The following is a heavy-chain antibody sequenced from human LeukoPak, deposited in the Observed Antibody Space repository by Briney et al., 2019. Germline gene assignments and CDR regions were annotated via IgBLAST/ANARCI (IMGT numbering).Heavy chain of an antibody. Sequence: GESLKISCQGSGYSFTSYWIAWVRQMPGKGLEWMGIIYPGDSDTRYSPSFEGQVTISADKSISAAYLQWSSLKASDTAMYYCARGTRITIFGVVTRMENWFDPWGQGTLVIVSS. CDR1: GYSFTSYW. CDR2: IYPGDSDT. D-gene: IGHD3-3*01. V-gene: IGHV5-51*01. CDR3: ARGTRITIFGVVTRMENWFDP. J-gene: IGHJ5*02.